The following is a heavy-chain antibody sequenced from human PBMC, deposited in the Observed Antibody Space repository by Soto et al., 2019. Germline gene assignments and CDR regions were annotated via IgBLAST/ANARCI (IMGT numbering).Heavy chain of an antibody. Sequence: EVQLVQSGAEVKKPGESLRISCKGSGYSFTSYWISWVRQMPGKGLEWMGRIDPSDSYTNYSPSFQGHVTISADKSISTAYLQWSSLKASDTAMYYCAIFTPLGAAAEIFDYWGQGTLVTVSS. D-gene: IGHD6-13*01. CDR1: GYSFTSYW. CDR3: AIFTPLGAAAEIFDY. V-gene: IGHV5-10-1*03. J-gene: IGHJ4*02. CDR2: IDPSDSYT.